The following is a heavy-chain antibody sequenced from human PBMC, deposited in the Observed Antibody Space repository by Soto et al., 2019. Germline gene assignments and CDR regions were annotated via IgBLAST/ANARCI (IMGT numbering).Heavy chain of an antibody. Sequence: GGSLRLSCAASGFTFSSYAMSWVCQAPGKGLEWVSAISGSGGSTYYADSVKGRFTISRDNSKNTLYLQMNSLRAEDTAVYYCAKDTSLYDILTAHWGQGTLVTAPQ. CDR1: GFTFSSYA. J-gene: IGHJ4*02. V-gene: IGHV3-23*01. CDR3: AKDTSLYDILTAH. CDR2: ISGSGGST. D-gene: IGHD3-9*01.